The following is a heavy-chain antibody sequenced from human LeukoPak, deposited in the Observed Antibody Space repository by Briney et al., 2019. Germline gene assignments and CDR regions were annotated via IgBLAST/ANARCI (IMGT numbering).Heavy chain of an antibody. J-gene: IGHJ3*02. V-gene: IGHV3-66*01. Sequence: PGGSLRLSCAASGFTVSSNYMSWVRQAPGKGLEWVSVIYSGGSTYYADSVKGRFTISRDDSKNSLYLQMNSLKTEDTAVYYCAREVALAFDIWGQGTMVTVSS. CDR1: GFTVSSNY. CDR3: AREVALAFDI. CDR2: IYSGGST.